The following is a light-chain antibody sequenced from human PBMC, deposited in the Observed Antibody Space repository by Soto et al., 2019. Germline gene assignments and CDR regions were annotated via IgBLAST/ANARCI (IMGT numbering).Light chain of an antibody. Sequence: EIVMTQSPATLSVSPGERATLSCRASQSVSTNLAWYQQKPGQAPRLLIYGASTRATGIPARFSGSGSGTDSTLTISRLQSDDFAFYYCQQYNNSSMTFGQGTRVEIK. CDR3: QQYNNSSMT. CDR2: GAS. J-gene: IGKJ5*01. CDR1: QSVSTN. V-gene: IGKV3-15*01.